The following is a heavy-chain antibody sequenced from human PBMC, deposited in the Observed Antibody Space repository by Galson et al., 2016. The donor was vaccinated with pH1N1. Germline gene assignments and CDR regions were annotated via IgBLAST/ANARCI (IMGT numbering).Heavy chain of an antibody. CDR1: GFSFSTYW. Sequence: SLRLSCAASGFSFSTYWMHWVRQPAGKGLVWVSRIKGDERSTNYADSVKGRFTISRDNAKNSLYLQISNLRVEDTAVYNCAREPYSPPYFDNWGQGTLVTVSA. CDR3: AREPYSPPYFDN. J-gene: IGHJ4*02. D-gene: IGHD2-21*01. V-gene: IGHV3-74*01. CDR2: IKGDERST.